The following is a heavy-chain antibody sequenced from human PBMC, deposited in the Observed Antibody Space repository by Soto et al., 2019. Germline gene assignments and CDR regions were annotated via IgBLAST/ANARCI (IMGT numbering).Heavy chain of an antibody. J-gene: IGHJ6*02. CDR1: GYCFTTFW. CDR2: INPGDSDT. D-gene: IGHD2-21*01. CDR3: VSAYYLLPPATYLRMGYYYGMDV. Sequence: GESLKISCKGSGYCFTTFWIGWVRQMPGKGLEWMGIINPGDSDTKYSPSFQGQVTISADKSIGTAYLQWRALKASDTGTYYSVSAYYLLPPATYLRMGYYYGMDVWGQWSTVTVS. V-gene: IGHV5-51*01.